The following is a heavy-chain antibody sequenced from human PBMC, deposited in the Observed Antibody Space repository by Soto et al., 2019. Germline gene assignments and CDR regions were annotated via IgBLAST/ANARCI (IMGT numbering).Heavy chain of an antibody. CDR3: ATRITVFGLLIPPFDP. V-gene: IGHV4-34*01. D-gene: IGHD3-3*01. Sequence: SETLSLTCAVYGGSVNGYYWNWIRQPPGKGLEWIGEINHTGGTHYNTSLKSRVTMSVDTSKNQFSLRLSSVTAADTAIYYCATRITVFGLLIPPFDPWGQGTQVTVSS. CDR1: GGSVNGYY. J-gene: IGHJ5*02. CDR2: INHTGGT.